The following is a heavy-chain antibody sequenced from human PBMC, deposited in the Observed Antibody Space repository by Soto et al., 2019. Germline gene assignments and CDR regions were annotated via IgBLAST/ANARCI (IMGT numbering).Heavy chain of an antibody. CDR2: IIPIFGTA. CDR3: ARSITMVRGSLDY. D-gene: IGHD3-10*01. V-gene: IGHV1-69*05. CDR1: GGTFSSYA. Sequence: QVQLVQSGAEVKKPGSSVKVSCRASGGTFSSYAISWVRQAPGQGLEWMGGIIPIFGTANYAQKFQGRGPITWDESTSTAYRELSSLRSDDTAVYYCARSITMVRGSLDYWGQGTLVTVSS. J-gene: IGHJ4*02.